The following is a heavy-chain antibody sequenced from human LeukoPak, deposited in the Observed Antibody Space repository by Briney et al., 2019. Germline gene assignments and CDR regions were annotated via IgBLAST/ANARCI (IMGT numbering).Heavy chain of an antibody. V-gene: IGHV4-34*01. CDR1: GGSFSGYY. CDR3: ARGALYGSGSYYRRLFDP. CDR2: INHSGST. D-gene: IGHD3-10*01. Sequence: SETLSLTCAVYGGSFSGYYWSWIRQPPGKGLEWIGEINHSGSTNYNPSLKSRVTISVDTSKNQFPLKLSSVTAADTAVYYCARGALYGSGSYYRRLFDPWGQGTLVTVSS. J-gene: IGHJ5*02.